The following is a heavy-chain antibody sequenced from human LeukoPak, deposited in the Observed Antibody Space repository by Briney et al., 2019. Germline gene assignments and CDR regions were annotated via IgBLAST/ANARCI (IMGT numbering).Heavy chain of an antibody. V-gene: IGHV4-34*01. CDR1: GGSFSGYY. D-gene: IGHD3-10*01. Sequence: SETLSLTCAVYGGSFSGYYWSWIRQPPGKGLEWIGEINHSGSTNYNPSLKSRVTISVDTSKNQFSLKLSSVTAADTAVYYCARGRITMVRGVSRIYGMDVWGKGTTVTVSS. CDR2: INHSGST. J-gene: IGHJ6*04. CDR3: ARGRITMVRGVSRIYGMDV.